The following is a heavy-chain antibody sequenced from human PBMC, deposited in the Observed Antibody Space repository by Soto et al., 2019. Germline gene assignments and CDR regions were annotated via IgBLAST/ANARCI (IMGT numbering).Heavy chain of an antibody. D-gene: IGHD4-17*01. Sequence: GSLRLSCAASGFTFSSYGMNWVRQAPGKGLEWVAVISYDGSNKYYADSVKGRFTISRDSSKNMLYLQMNSLRAEDTAVYYCARDRSTVTLDYWGQGTLVTVSS. CDR1: GFTFSSYG. CDR3: ARDRSTVTLDY. V-gene: IGHV3-30*03. CDR2: ISYDGSNK. J-gene: IGHJ4*02.